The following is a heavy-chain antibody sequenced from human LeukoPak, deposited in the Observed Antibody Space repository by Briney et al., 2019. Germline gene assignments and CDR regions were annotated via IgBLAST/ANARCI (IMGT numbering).Heavy chain of an antibody. J-gene: IGHJ4*02. CDR1: GGTFSSYA. V-gene: IGHV1-69*13. D-gene: IGHD3-22*01. CDR3: ARSNYYDSSGEFDY. Sequence: SVKVSCKASGGTFSSYAISWVRQAPGQGLEWMGGIIPIFGTANYAQKFQGRVTITADESTSTAYMELSRLRSEDTAVYYCARSNYYDSSGEFDYWGQGTLVTVSS. CDR2: IIPIFGTA.